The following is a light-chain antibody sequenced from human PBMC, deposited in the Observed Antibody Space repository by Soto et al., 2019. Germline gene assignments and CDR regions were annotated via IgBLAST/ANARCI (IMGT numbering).Light chain of an antibody. Sequence: QYVLTQPASVSGSPGQSITISCTGTSSDVGGYNYVSWYQQHPGKAPKLMIYDVSSRPSGISNRFSGSKSGNTASLTISGLQAEDEADYYCSSYSGSSTKLFGGGTKLTVL. V-gene: IGLV2-14*01. CDR2: DVS. J-gene: IGLJ2*01. CDR1: SSDVGGYNY. CDR3: SSYSGSSTKL.